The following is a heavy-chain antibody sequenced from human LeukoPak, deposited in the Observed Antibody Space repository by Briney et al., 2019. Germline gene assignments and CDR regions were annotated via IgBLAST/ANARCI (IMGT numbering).Heavy chain of an antibody. V-gene: IGHV3-30*18. Sequence: GKSLRLSCAASGFTFSSYGMHWVRQAPGKGLEWVAAISYDGSNKYYADSVKGRFTISRDNSKNTLYLQMNSLRAEDTAVYYCAKSRIAAAVPYYFDYWGQGTLVTVSS. J-gene: IGHJ4*02. D-gene: IGHD6-13*01. CDR1: GFTFSSYG. CDR2: ISYDGSNK. CDR3: AKSRIAAAVPYYFDY.